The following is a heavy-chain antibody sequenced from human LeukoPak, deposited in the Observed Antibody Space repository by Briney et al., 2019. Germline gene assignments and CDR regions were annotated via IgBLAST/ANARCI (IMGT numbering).Heavy chain of an antibody. Sequence: GGSLRLSCAASGFTFSSYSMNWVRQARGKGLVWVSSISSSSSYIYYADSVKGRFTISRDNAKNSLYLQMNSLRAEDTAVYYCAREILTGYYQFDYWGQGTLVTVSS. V-gene: IGHV3-21*01. CDR2: ISSSSSYI. J-gene: IGHJ4*02. CDR3: AREILTGYYQFDY. CDR1: GFTFSSYS. D-gene: IGHD3-9*01.